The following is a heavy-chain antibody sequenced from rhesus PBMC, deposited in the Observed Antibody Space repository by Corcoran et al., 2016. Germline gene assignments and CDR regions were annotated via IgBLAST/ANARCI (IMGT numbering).Heavy chain of an antibody. V-gene: IGHV4-65*01. D-gene: IGHD3-3*01. Sequence: QVQLQESGPGLVKPSETLSLTCAVSGGSVRSSNWWSWLRQPPGKGLEWVGYISGSSGSTYYNPSLKSRVTISTDTAKNQFSLKLSSVTAADTAVYYCARDLVTIFGLVDTLGDYWGQGVLVTVSS. CDR2: ISGSSGST. CDR1: GGSVRSSNW. CDR3: ARDLVTIFGLVDTLGDY. J-gene: IGHJ4*01.